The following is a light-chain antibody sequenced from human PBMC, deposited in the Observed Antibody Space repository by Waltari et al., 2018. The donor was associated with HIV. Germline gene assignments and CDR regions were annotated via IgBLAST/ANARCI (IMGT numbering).Light chain of an antibody. V-gene: IGLV2-23*02. Sequence: QSALAQPASVSGSPGQTITISCTGTSSDIGNYNFVSWYQQHPGKPPKLLISEVTKRPSGVPSRFSASKSGNTASLTISGLQPEDEADYYCSSYAGRDNRVVFGGGTKLTVL. CDR3: SSYAGRDNRVV. CDR1: SSDIGNYNF. J-gene: IGLJ2*01. CDR2: EVT.